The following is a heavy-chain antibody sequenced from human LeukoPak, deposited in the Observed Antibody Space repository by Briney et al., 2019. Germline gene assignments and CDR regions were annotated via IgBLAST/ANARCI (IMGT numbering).Heavy chain of an antibody. Sequence: ASVKVSCKASGYTFTSYDINWVRQATGQGLEWMGWMNPNSGNTGYAQKFQDRVIMTRNSSISTVYMELSSLRSEDTAVYYCASNTGTVFDYWGQGALVTVSS. D-gene: IGHD7-27*01. V-gene: IGHV1-8*01. CDR1: GYTFTSYD. J-gene: IGHJ4*02. CDR2: MNPNSGNT. CDR3: ASNTGTVFDY.